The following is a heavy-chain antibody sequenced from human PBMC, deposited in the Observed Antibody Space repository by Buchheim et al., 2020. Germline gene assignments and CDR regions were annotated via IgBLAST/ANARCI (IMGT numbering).Heavy chain of an antibody. V-gene: IGHV3-7*01. CDR2: IKSDGSVE. D-gene: IGHD7-27*01. Sequence: EVQLVDSGGGLVQPGGSLRLSCAASGFTFSDYWMTWVRQAPGKGLEWVANIKSDGSVENYVDSVKGRFTISRDNTKNLVYLQMNSLRAEDTAVYYCAKEHWGPEYWGQGIL. CDR3: AKEHWGPEY. CDR1: GFTFSDYW. J-gene: IGHJ4*02.